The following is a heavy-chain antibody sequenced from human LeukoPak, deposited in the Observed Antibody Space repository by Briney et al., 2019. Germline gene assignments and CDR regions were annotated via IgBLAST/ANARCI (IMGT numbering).Heavy chain of an antibody. CDR2: ISSSSTI. J-gene: IGHJ4*02. D-gene: IGHD7-27*01. Sequence: GGSLRLSCAASGFTFSSYSMNWVRQAPGKGLEWVSYISSSSTIYYADSVKGRFTTSRDNAKNSLYLQMNSLRAEDTAVYYCARDGDLGDYWGQGTLVTVSS. V-gene: IGHV3-48*04. CDR1: GFTFSSYS. CDR3: ARDGDLGDY.